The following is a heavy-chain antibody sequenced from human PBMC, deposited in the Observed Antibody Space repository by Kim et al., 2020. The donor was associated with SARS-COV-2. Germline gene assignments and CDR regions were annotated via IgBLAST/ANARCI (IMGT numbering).Heavy chain of an antibody. CDR3: ARFHYGSLPHFDY. Sequence: YSPSLQGHVTISADKSICTAYLQWSSLKASDTAMYYCARFHYGSLPHFDYWGQGTLVTVSS. V-gene: IGHV5-10-1*01. J-gene: IGHJ4*02. D-gene: IGHD3-10*01.